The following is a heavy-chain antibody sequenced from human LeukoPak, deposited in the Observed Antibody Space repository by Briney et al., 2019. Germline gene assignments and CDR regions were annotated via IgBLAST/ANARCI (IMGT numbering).Heavy chain of an antibody. Sequence: SETLSLTCAVSSGSISSSNWWCWVRQPPGKGLEWIGEINHSGSTNYNPSLKSRVTISVDTSKNQFSLKLSSVTAADTAVYYCARGLYDSSGYHQAEFDYWGQGTLVTVSS. CDR3: ARGLYDSSGYHQAEFDY. J-gene: IGHJ4*02. CDR1: SGSISSSNW. CDR2: INHSGST. V-gene: IGHV4-4*02. D-gene: IGHD3-22*01.